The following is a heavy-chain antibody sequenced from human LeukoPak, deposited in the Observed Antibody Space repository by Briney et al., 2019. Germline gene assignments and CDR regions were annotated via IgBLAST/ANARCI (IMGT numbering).Heavy chain of an antibody. CDR1: GGSISSYY. V-gene: IGHV4-4*07. J-gene: IGHJ4*02. CDR3: ARDNPIFGVVVFDY. Sequence: PSETLSLTCTVSGGSISSYYWSWIRQPAGKGLEWIRRIYTSGSTNYNPSLKSRVTMSVDTSKNQFSLKLSSVTAADTAVYYCARDNPIFGVVVFDYWGQGTLVTVSS. D-gene: IGHD3-3*01. CDR2: IYTSGST.